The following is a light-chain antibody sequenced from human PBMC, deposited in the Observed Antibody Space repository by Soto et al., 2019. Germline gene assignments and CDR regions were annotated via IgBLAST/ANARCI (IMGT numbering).Light chain of an antibody. V-gene: IGKV3-20*01. CDR3: QQYSSSPPIT. CDR1: QSVRSNF. J-gene: IGKJ5*01. Sequence: EIVLTQAPGTLSLSPGERTTLSCRASQSVRSNFLAWYQQKPGQAPRLLIYGASSRATGIPDRFSGSGSGTDFTLTISRLEPEDFAVYYCQQYSSSPPITFGQGTRLEIK. CDR2: GAS.